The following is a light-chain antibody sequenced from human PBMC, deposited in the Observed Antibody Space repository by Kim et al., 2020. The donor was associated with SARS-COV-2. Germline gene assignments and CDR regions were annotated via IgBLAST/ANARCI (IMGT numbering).Light chain of an antibody. Sequence: SYELTQPPSVSVSPGQTASITCSGDKLGDKYACWYQQKPGQSPVLVIYQDSKRPSGIPERFSGSNSGNTATLTISGTQAMDEADYYCQAWDSSTRVFGVGTQLTVL. V-gene: IGLV3-1*01. CDR3: QAWDSSTRV. CDR1: KLGDKY. J-gene: IGLJ3*02. CDR2: QDS.